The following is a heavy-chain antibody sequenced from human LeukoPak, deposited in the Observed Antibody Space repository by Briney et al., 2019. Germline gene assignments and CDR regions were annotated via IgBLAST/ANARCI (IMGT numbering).Heavy chain of an antibody. CDR2: VNSNGDRT. CDR3: VKVGRELLPTLFDY. J-gene: IGHJ4*02. D-gene: IGHD1-26*01. V-gene: IGHV3-64D*06. CDR1: GFTFSRYA. Sequence: GGSLRLSCSVSGFTFSRYAMHWVRQAPGKGLEYVSAVNSNGDRTYYADSVKGRFTISRDNSKNTLYLQMSNLRAEDTAVYYCVKVGRELLPTLFDYWGQGTLVTVSS.